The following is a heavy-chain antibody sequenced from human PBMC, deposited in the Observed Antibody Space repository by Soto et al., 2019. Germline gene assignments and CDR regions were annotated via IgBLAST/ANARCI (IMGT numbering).Heavy chain of an antibody. CDR1: GGTFSNHT. D-gene: IGHD2-21*01. CDR3: ESDETCIYGLRSAAYCGGGSGNSPCPCYGMDV. J-gene: IGHJ6*02. CDR2: IIPILDIA. V-gene: IGHV1-69*02. Sequence: QVQLVQSGAEVKKPGSSVKVSCKASGGTFSNHTISWVRQAPGQGLEWMGSIIPILDIANYTQKIQGRVTITGDQSPSADYMELSILRSDDTAVDNCESDETCIYGLRSAAYCGGGSGNSPCPCYGMDVWGQGTTVTVSS.